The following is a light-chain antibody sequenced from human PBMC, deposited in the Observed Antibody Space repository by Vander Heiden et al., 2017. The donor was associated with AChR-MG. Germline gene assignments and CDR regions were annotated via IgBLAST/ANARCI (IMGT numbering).Light chain of an antibody. CDR2: NNN. Sequence: QSVLTQPPSASGTPGQRVTISCSGSSSNIGSNYVYWYQQLPGTASKLLIYNNNQRPSGVPDRFSGSKSGTSASLAISGLRSEDEANYYCAAWDDSLSGPVFGGGTKLTVL. J-gene: IGLJ3*02. CDR3: AAWDDSLSGPV. CDR1: SSNIGSNY. V-gene: IGLV1-47*02.